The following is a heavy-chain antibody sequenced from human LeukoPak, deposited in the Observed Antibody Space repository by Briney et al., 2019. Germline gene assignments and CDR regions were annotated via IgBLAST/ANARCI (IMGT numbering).Heavy chain of an antibody. CDR1: GFTFSNYG. CDR2: IRSDGFDT. D-gene: IGHD2-2*01. V-gene: IGHV3-30*02. Sequence: GGSLRLSCAASGFTFSNYGMHWVRQAPVKGLEWVALIRSDGFDTFYADSVKGRFTISRDNSKSALYLQMSSLRPEDSAVYFCAKSVALGYCSSPYCPSRFDPWGQGTLVTVSS. J-gene: IGHJ5*02. CDR3: AKSVALGYCSSPYCPSRFDP.